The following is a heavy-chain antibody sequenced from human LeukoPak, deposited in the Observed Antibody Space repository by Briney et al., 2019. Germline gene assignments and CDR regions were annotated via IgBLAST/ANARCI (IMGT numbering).Heavy chain of an antibody. CDR1: GFTFSSYA. J-gene: IGHJ4*02. D-gene: IGHD3-3*01. V-gene: IGHV3-23*01. CDR3: ARVPMTYYDFWSGYYLDAPFDY. Sequence: GGSLRLSCAASGFTFSSYAMSWVRQAPGKGLEWVSAISGSGGSTYYADSVKGRFTISRDNSKNTLYLQMNSMRAEDTAVYYCARVPMTYYDFWSGYYLDAPFDYWGQGILVTVSS. CDR2: ISGSGGST.